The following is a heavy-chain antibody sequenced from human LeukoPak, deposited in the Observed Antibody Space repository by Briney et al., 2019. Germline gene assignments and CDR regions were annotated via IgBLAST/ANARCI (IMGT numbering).Heavy chain of an antibody. CDR2: IYNSGST. D-gene: IGHD4-17*01. V-gene: IGHV4-38-2*02. J-gene: IGHJ4*02. CDR1: GYSISSGYY. Sequence: PSETLSLTCTVSGYSISSGYYWGWIRQSPGKGLEWIGSIYNSGSTYYNPSLKSRITISVDTSKNQFSLRLRSVTAADTAVYYCARAPTVTFFDYWGQGTLVTVSS. CDR3: ARAPTVTFFDY.